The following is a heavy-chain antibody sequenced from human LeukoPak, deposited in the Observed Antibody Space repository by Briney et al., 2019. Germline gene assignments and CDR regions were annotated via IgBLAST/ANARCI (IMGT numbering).Heavy chain of an antibody. CDR3: ARDQEGFDY. CDR1: GYTFTNNY. V-gene: IGHV1-46*01. CDR2: IYPRDGST. Sequence: ASVEVSCKASGYTFTNNYLHWVRQAPGRGLEWMGMIYPRDGSTSYAQNFQGRVTVTRDTSTTTVHMELRGLRSEDTAVYYCARDQEGFDYWGQGTVVTVSS. J-gene: IGHJ4*02.